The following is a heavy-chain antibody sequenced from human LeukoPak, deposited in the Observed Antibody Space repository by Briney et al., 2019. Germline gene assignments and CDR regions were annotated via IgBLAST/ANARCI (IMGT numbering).Heavy chain of an antibody. CDR3: ARAHYHDSSGYYGYLGDAFDI. V-gene: IGHV4-34*01. J-gene: IGHJ3*02. CDR1: GGSFSGYY. Sequence: NASETLSLTCAVYGGSFSGYYWSWIRQPPGKGLEWIGEINHSGSTNYNPSLKSRVTISVDTSKNQFSLKLSSVTAADTAVYYCARAHYHDSSGYYGYLGDAFDIWGQGTMVTVSS. CDR2: INHSGST. D-gene: IGHD3-22*01.